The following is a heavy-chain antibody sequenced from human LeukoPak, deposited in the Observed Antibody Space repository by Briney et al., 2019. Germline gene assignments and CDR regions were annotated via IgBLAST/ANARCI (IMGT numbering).Heavy chain of an antibody. D-gene: IGHD6-13*01. J-gene: IGHJ4*02. CDR3: SKSYSSSCEED. CDR1: GGSISSYY. Sequence: PSETLSLTCTVSGGSISSYYWSWIRQPPGKGLEWIGYIYYSGSTNYNPSLKSRVTISVDTSKNQFSLKLSSVTAADTAVYYWSKSYSSSCEEDWGQGTLVTVSS. V-gene: IGHV4-59*01. CDR2: IYYSGST.